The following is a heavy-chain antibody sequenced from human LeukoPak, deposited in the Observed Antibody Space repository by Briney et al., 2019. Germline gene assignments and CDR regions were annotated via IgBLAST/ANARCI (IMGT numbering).Heavy chain of an antibody. V-gene: IGHV3-23*01. Sequence: PGGSLRLSCAASGFTFSNYAMSWVRQAPGKGLEWVSTLSGTGGSTYYADSVKGRFTISRDNSKNTLYLQVSSLRAEDTAVYYCARGYLRYNFWSGQAKKEVYFDYWGQGALVTVSS. D-gene: IGHD3-3*01. J-gene: IGHJ4*02. CDR3: ARGYLRYNFWSGQAKKEVYFDY. CDR1: GFTFSNYA. CDR2: LSGTGGST.